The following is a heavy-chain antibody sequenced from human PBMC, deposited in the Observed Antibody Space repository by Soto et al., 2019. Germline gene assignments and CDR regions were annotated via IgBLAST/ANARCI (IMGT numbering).Heavy chain of an antibody. D-gene: IGHD5-12*01. J-gene: IGHJ6*02. V-gene: IGHV3-53*01. CDR1: GFTVSSNY. Sequence: GGSLRLSCAAPGFTVSSNYMSWVRQAPGKGLEWVSGIYSGGSTYYADSVKGRFTISRHDSKNTLYLQMNSLKTEDTAVYYCTTVGTHPNIVATILDVWAVYYYYYGMDVWGQGTTVTVSS. CDR2: IYSGGST. CDR3: TTVGTHPNIVATILDVWAVYYYYYGMDV.